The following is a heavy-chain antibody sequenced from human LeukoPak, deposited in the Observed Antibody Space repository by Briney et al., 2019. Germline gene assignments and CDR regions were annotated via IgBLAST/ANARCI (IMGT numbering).Heavy chain of an antibody. Sequence: SPTVSPIYAVYGGSLSGDYWRSIRQPPGKGLEWIWDNNHSGSNNYNPSLKSRVTISVDTSKNQFSLKLSSVTAADAAVYYCARAPNCSGGSCSVDWFDPWGQGTLVTVSS. CDR3: ARAPNCSGGSCSVDWFDP. CDR2: NNHSGSN. D-gene: IGHD2-15*01. J-gene: IGHJ5*02. V-gene: IGHV4-34*01. CDR1: GGSLSGDY.